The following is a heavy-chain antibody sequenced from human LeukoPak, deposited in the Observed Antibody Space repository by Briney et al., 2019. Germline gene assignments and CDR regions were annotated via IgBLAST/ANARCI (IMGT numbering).Heavy chain of an antibody. V-gene: IGHV3-23*01. D-gene: IGHD5-24*01. CDR1: GFSFDYYA. CDR3: AKKPATIKFPFDI. CDR2: ITDNSGRT. Sequence: PGGALRLSCAASGFSFDYYAMSWVGQAPGKGLEWVSTITDNSGRTYYADSAKGRFTISRDNSKNKLFLQMHSLRAEDTAVYYCAKKPATIKFPFDIWGQGTLVTVSP. J-gene: IGHJ4*02.